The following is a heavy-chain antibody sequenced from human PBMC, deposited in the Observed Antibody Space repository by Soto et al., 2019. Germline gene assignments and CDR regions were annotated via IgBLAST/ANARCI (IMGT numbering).Heavy chain of an antibody. D-gene: IGHD3-22*01. CDR1: GFAFSSYA. Sequence: GGSLRLSCAASGFAFSSYAMSWVRQAPGKGLEWVSTISGSGGSTYYADSVKGRFTISRDNSKNTLYLQMNSLRAEDTAVYYCARRSSGFEYDDYAFDIWGQGTMVTVSS. CDR3: ARRSSGFEYDDYAFDI. J-gene: IGHJ3*02. V-gene: IGHV3-23*01. CDR2: ISGSGGST.